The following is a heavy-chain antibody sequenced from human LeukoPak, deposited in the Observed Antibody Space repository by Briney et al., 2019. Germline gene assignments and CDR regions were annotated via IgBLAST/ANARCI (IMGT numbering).Heavy chain of an antibody. CDR1: GYTFTSYD. D-gene: IGHD1-26*01. CDR2: MNPNSGNT. V-gene: IGHV1-8*01. Sequence: GASVKVSCKASGYTFTSYDINWVRQATGQGLEWMGWMNPNSGNTGYAQKFQGRVTMTRNTSIGTAYMGLSSLRSEDTAVYYCARVPVGYHDAFDIWGQGTMVTVSS. J-gene: IGHJ3*02. CDR3: ARVPVGYHDAFDI.